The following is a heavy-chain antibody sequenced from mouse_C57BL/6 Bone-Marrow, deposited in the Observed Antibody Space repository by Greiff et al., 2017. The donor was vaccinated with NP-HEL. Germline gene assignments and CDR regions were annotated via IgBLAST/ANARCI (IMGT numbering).Heavy chain of an antibody. CDR1: GYTFTDYY. J-gene: IGHJ4*01. Sequence: EVKLMESGPVLVKPGASVKMSCKASGYTFTDYYMNWVKQSHGKSLEWIGVINPYNGGTSYNQKFKGKATLTVDKSSSTAYMELNSLTSEDSAVYYCAFYGYDGAMDYWGQGTSVTVSS. V-gene: IGHV1-19*01. CDR3: AFYGYDGAMDY. D-gene: IGHD2-2*01. CDR2: INPYNGGT.